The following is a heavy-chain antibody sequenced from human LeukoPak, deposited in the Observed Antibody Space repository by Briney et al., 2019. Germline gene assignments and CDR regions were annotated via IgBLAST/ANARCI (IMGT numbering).Heavy chain of an antibody. Sequence: ASVKVSCKASGYTFTTYGITWVRQAPGQGLEWMGWIAGYNGNTNYAQKFQGRVTMTTDTSTSTAYMELRSLRSDDTVIYYCARGPRSNEYWGQGTLVTVSS. CDR2: IAGYNGNT. CDR1: GYTFTTYG. CDR3: ARGPRSNEY. V-gene: IGHV1-18*01. J-gene: IGHJ4*02.